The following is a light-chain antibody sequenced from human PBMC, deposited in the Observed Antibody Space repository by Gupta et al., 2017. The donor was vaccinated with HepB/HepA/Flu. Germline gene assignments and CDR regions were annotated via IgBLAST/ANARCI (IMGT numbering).Light chain of an antibody. J-gene: IGLJ3*02. V-gene: IGLV1-44*01. CDR2: NNN. Sequence: QSALTPPPSASGTPGQRVTISCSCISSNLGSNAVNWYPQLPRTAPRLVIYNNNQRPSGVPARFSGSKSGTSASLAISGLQSEDEAGYYCAAWDDIMNSLMFGGGTKLTVL. CDR1: SSNLGSNA. CDR3: AAWDDIMNSLM.